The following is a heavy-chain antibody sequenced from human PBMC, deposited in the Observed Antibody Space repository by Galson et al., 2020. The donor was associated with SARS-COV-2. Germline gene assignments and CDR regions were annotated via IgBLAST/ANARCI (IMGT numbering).Heavy chain of an antibody. D-gene: IGHD2-2*01. V-gene: IGHV1-3*01. J-gene: IGHJ3*02. Sequence: ASVKVSCKASGYTFTSYAMHWVRQDPGQRLEWMGWINAGNGNTKYSQKFQGRVTITRDTSASTAYMELSSLRSEDTAVYYCARVYCSSTSCPGYDAFDIWGQGTMATVSS. CDR3: ARVYCSSTSCPGYDAFDI. CDR2: INAGNGNT. CDR1: GYTFTSYA.